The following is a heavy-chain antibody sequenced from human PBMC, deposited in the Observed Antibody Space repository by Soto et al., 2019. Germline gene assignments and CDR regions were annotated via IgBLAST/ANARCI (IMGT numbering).Heavy chain of an antibody. J-gene: IGHJ4*02. CDR2: ISGSGGST. Sequence: PGGSLRLSCAASGFTFSSYAMSWVRQAPGKGLEWVSAISGSGGSTYYADSVKGRFTISRDNSKNTLYLQMNSLRAEDTAVYYFAKVLDYDILTGSSYFDYWGQGTLVTVSS. V-gene: IGHV3-23*01. CDR1: GFTFSSYA. CDR3: AKVLDYDILTGSSYFDY. D-gene: IGHD3-9*01.